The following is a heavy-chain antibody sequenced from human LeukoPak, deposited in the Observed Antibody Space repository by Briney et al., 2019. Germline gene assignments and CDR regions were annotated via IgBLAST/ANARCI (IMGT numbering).Heavy chain of an antibody. Sequence: SETLSLTCAVSGGSISSSAYWAWIRQPPGKGLEWIGSIFYTGSTYYNPSLKSRVTISVDTSKNQFSLRLTSVSATDTALYYCARRGSGSGGTYAGMDVWGQGTSVTVSS. V-gene: IGHV4-39*01. CDR1: GGSISSSAY. D-gene: IGHD2-15*01. CDR2: IFYTGST. CDR3: ARRGSGSGGTYAGMDV. J-gene: IGHJ6*02.